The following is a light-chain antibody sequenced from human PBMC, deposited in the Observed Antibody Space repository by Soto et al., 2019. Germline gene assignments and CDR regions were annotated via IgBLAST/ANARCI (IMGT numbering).Light chain of an antibody. J-gene: IGKJ1*01. CDR2: GAS. Sequence: EIVLTQSPGTLSLSPGERATLSCRASQCVSSSYLAWYQQKPGQAPRLLIYGASSRATGIPDRFSGSGSGTDFTITISRLEPEDFAVYYCQQYGSSPWTFGQGTKVEIK. CDR1: QCVSSSY. V-gene: IGKV3-20*01. CDR3: QQYGSSPWT.